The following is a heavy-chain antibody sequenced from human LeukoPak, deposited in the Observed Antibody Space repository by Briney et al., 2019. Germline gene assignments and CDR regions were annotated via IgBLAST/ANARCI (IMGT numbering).Heavy chain of an antibody. CDR1: GYIVTDLS. CDR3: ATVRPKAPSGSYFHYYDYIDV. J-gene: IGHJ6*03. Sequence: ASVKLSCKVSGYIVTDLSMHWVRQAPGKGLEWMGGSDPDDGETIYAQRFPGRVTMTEDTSTATAYMYPSSLRSEDTAVYYCATVRPKAPSGSYFHYYDYIDVWGQGTTVTVSS. D-gene: IGHD1-26*01. CDR2: SDPDDGET. V-gene: IGHV1-24*01.